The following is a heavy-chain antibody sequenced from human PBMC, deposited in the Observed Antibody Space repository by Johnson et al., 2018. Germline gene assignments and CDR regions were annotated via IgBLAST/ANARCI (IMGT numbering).Heavy chain of an antibody. J-gene: IGHJ1*01. Sequence: QVQLVESGGGVVKPGGSLRLSCAASGFTFSDYYMSWIRQAPGKGLEWVSYISSSGSTIYYADSVKGRFTISRDNAENSLYLQMNSLRAEDTAGYYWARDLGCSAGSCYSGYFQHWGQGTLVTVSS. CDR3: ARDLGCSAGSCYSGYFQH. CDR2: ISSSGSTI. V-gene: IGHV3-11*01. CDR1: GFTFSDYY. D-gene: IGHD2-15*01.